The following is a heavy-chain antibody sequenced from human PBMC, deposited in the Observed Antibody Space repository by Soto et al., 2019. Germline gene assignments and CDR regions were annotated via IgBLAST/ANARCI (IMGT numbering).Heavy chain of an antibody. Sequence: QVQLVQSGAEVKKPVASVKVSCKASGYIFTVYYMHWVRQAPGQGLEWMGWINPYSGDTNYAQKFQGRVTMTSDTSISTVYMELSRLRSDDTAVYYCARAIAAAATNWFDPWGQGSLVSVSS. CDR3: ARAIAAAATNWFDP. D-gene: IGHD6-13*01. V-gene: IGHV1-2*02. CDR2: INPYSGDT. J-gene: IGHJ5*02. CDR1: GYIFTVYY.